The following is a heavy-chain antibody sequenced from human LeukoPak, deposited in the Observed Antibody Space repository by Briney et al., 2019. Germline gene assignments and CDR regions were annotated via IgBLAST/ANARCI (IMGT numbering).Heavy chain of an antibody. D-gene: IGHD3/OR15-3a*01. Sequence: KASETLSLTCAVYGGSFSGYYWSWIRQPAGKGLEWIGRIYNSGSTDYNPSLKSRVTMSIDTSKNQFSLKLRSVTAVDTAVYHCARISGGAWTSFEYWGQGTLVTVSS. CDR3: ARISGGAWTSFEY. J-gene: IGHJ4*02. CDR2: IYNSGST. CDR1: GGSFSGYY. V-gene: IGHV4-59*10.